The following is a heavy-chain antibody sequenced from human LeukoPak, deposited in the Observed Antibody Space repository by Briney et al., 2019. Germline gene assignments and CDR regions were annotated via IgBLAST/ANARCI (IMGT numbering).Heavy chain of an antibody. CDR1: GVSISSSNSY. D-gene: IGHD2-2*02. CDR2: IYYTGNT. CDR3: ARGYQPLLYVYDP. J-gene: IGHJ5*02. V-gene: IGHV4-39*07. Sequence: SETLSLTCTVSGVSISSSNSYWGWIRQPPGKGLEWIGSIYYTGNTYYNASLKSRVTISVDTSKNQFSLKLSSVTAADTAVYYCARGYQPLLYVYDPWGQGTLVTVSS.